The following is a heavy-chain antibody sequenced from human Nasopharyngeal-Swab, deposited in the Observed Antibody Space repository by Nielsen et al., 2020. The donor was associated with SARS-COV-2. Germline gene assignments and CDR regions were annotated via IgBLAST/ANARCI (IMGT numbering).Heavy chain of an antibody. Sequence: CQAPGKGLEWIGEINHSGNNNFNPSLKSRVTISLDTSKNQFSLNLNSVTAADTAVYFCATRGSHHGTSGYYNTWFDPWGQGTLVTVSS. J-gene: IGHJ5*02. CDR2: INHSGNN. D-gene: IGHD3-22*01. CDR3: ATRGSHHGTSGYYNTWFDP. V-gene: IGHV4-34*01.